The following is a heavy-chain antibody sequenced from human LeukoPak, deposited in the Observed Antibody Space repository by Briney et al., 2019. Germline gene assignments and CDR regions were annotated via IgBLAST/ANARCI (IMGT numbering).Heavy chain of an antibody. CDR3: ARGRWDVRFQN. Sequence: SETLSLTCAVYGGSFSDNYWSWIRQPPGEGLEWIGEINHSGGTSYNPSLKSRVTISQDTSKNQFFLKLYFVTAADTAVYYCARGRWDVRFQNWGQGTLVTVSS. J-gene: IGHJ1*01. V-gene: IGHV4-34*01. CDR2: INHSGGT. D-gene: IGHD4-23*01. CDR1: GGSFSDNY.